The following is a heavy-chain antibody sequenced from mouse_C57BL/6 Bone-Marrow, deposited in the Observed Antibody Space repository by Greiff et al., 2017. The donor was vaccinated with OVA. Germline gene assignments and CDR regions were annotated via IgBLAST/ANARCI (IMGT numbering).Heavy chain of an antibody. CDR1: GYTFTSYW. V-gene: IGHV1-50*01. CDR3: ASAVFAY. J-gene: IGHJ3*01. CDR2: IDPSDSYT. Sequence: QVQLQQPGAELVKPGASVKLSCKASGYTFTSYWMQWVKQRPGQGLEWIGEIDPSDSYTNYNQKFKGKATLTVDTSSSTAYMQLNSLTSEDSGVYYWASAVFAYWGQGTLVTVSA.